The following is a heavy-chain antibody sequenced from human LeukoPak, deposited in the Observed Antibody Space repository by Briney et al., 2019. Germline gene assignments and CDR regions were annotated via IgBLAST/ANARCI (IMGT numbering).Heavy chain of an antibody. CDR1: GYTFSGYY. CDR2: INPKNGGT. J-gene: IGHJ3*02. V-gene: IGHV1-2*06. CDR3: EGADNSSGYRPFDI. D-gene: IGHD3-22*01. Sequence: ASVKVSCKASGYTFSGYYIHGVRQAPGQGGEWMARINPKNGGTNYAQKFQGRVTMTRDMSMSTAYMELSRLRSDDTAVYYCEGADNSSGYRPFDIWGQGTMVTVPS.